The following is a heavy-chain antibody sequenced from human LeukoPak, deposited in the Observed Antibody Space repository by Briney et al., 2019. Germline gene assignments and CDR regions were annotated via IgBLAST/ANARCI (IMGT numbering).Heavy chain of an antibody. CDR2: INHSGST. V-gene: IGHV4-34*01. CDR3: ARKEMTTILGC. J-gene: IGHJ4*02. CDR1: GGSFSGYY. D-gene: IGHD4-4*01. Sequence: SETLSLTCAVYGGSFSGYYWSWIRQPPGKGLEWIGEINHSGSTNYNPSLKSRLTISVDTSKNQFSLKLSSVTAADTAVYYCARKEMTTILGCWGQGTLVTVSS.